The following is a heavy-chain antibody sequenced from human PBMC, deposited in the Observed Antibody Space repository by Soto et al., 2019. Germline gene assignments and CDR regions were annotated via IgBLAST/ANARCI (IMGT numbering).Heavy chain of an antibody. CDR1: GFTFSRHW. D-gene: IGHD3-3*01. CDR2: VSGGGSVT. CDR3: VRGSDGWSGMDI. Sequence: EVQLVESGGGSVQPGGSLRLSCAASGFTFSRHWMYWIRQTPMQELVWVARVSGGGSVTYYEDSVKGRFTIYRDNDKNAVYLQMTSLRAEDTGRYYCVRGSDGWSGMDIWGQGTTVTVSS. J-gene: IGHJ6*02. V-gene: IGHV3-74*01.